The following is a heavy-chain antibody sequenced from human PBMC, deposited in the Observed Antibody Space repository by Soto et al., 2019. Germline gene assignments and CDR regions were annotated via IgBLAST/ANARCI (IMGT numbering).Heavy chain of an antibody. CDR2: ISWNSGSI. CDR1: GFTFDDYA. D-gene: IGHD6-19*01. Sequence: EVQLVESGGGLVQPGRSLRLSCAASGFTFDDYAMHWVRQAPGKGLEWVSGISWNSGSIGYADSVKGRFTISRDNAKNSLYLQMNSLRAEDTALYYCAKDRAVAGTGSYYYYGMDVWGQGTMVTVSS. J-gene: IGHJ6*02. CDR3: AKDRAVAGTGSYYYYGMDV. V-gene: IGHV3-9*01.